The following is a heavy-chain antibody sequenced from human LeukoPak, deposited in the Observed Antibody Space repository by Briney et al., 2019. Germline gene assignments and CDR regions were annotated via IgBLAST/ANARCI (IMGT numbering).Heavy chain of an antibody. CDR3: AKGVGRFLEWLSRSDYYYYYMDV. V-gene: IGHV1-69*04. D-gene: IGHD3-3*01. CDR2: IIPILGIA. CDR1: GGTFSSYA. Sequence: ASVKVSCKASGGTFSSYAISWVRQAPGQGLEWMGRIIPILGIANYAQKFQGRVTITADKSTSTAYMELSSLRSEDTAVYYCAKGVGRFLEWLSRSDYYYYYMDVWGKGTTVTVSS. J-gene: IGHJ6*03.